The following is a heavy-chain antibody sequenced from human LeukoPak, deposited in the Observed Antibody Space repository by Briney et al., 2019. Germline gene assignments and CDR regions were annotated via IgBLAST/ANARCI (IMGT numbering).Heavy chain of an antibody. D-gene: IGHD7-27*01. CDR2: IYHSGST. CDR1: GDSISSSNW. J-gene: IGHJ5*02. Sequence: PSETLSLTCAVSGDSISSSNWWSWVRQPPGKGLEWIGEIYHSGSTNYNPSLKSRVTISVDKSKNQFSLKLSSVTAADTAVYYCARVLTETGDGLFDPWGQGTLVTVSS. V-gene: IGHV4-4*02. CDR3: ARVLTETGDGLFDP.